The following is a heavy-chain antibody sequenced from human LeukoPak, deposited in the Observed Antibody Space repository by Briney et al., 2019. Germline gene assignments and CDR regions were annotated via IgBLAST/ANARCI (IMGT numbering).Heavy chain of an antibody. CDR1: GFTFSSYD. J-gene: IGHJ4*02. V-gene: IGHV3-13*01. CDR3: AREEWFGDLYEY. Sequence: PGGSLRLSCAASGFTFSSYDMHWVRQATGKGLEWVSAIETAGDTYYVDSVKGRFTISRDNAKNSLYLQMNSLRAEDTAVYYCAREEWFGDLYEYWGQGTLVTVSS. D-gene: IGHD3-10*01. CDR2: IETAGDT.